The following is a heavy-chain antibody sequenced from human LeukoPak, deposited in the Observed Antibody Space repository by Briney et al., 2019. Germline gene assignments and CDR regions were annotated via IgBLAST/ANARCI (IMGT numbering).Heavy chain of an antibody. Sequence: GGSLRLSCAASGFTFSSYAMHWVRQAPGKGLEWVAVISYDGSNKYYADSVKGRFTISRDNSKNTLYLQMNSLRAEDTAVYYCATAHTLRFLEWLYYDYYYGMDVWGQGTTVTVSS. CDR3: ATAHTLRFLEWLYYDYYYGMDV. J-gene: IGHJ6*02. V-gene: IGHV3-30-3*01. D-gene: IGHD3-3*01. CDR2: ISYDGSNK. CDR1: GFTFSSYA.